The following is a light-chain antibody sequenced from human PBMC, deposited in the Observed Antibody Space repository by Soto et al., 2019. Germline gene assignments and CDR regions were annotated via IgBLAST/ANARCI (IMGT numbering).Light chain of an antibody. CDR2: GAS. V-gene: IGKV3-15*01. J-gene: IGKJ2*01. CDR1: QSVSSN. Sequence: EIVMTQSPATLSVSPGERATLSCRASQSVSSNLAWYQQKPGQAPRLLIYGASTRATGIPARFSGSGSGTEFTLTISSLQSEDFAVYYCQQYNNWPLHTLGQGTKVDTK. CDR3: QQYNNWPLHT.